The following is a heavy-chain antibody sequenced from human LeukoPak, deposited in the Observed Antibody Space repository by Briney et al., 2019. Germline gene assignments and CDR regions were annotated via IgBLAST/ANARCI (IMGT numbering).Heavy chain of an antibody. CDR3: AKDQKSVAGTFDY. D-gene: IGHD6-19*01. CDR2: ISGSGGST. Sequence: GGSLRLSCAAPGFTFSSYGMSWVRQAPGKGLEWVSAISGSGGSTYYADSVKGRFTISRDNSKNTLYLQMNSLRAEDTAVYYCAKDQKSVAGTFDYWGPATLVTASS. J-gene: IGHJ4*02. V-gene: IGHV3-23*01. CDR1: GFTFSSYG.